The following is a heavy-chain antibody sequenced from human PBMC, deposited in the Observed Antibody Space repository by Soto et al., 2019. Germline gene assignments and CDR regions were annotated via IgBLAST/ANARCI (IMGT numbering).Heavy chain of an antibody. CDR2: ISYDGSNK. D-gene: IGHD6-19*01. Sequence: PGGSLRLSCAASGVTFSSYGMHWVRQAPGKGLEWVAVISYDGSNKYYADSVKGRFTISRDNSKNTLYLQMNSLRAEDTAVYYCAKVGSYIAVAGTTFDIWGQGTMVTVSS. V-gene: IGHV3-30*18. J-gene: IGHJ3*02. CDR1: GVTFSSYG. CDR3: AKVGSYIAVAGTTFDI.